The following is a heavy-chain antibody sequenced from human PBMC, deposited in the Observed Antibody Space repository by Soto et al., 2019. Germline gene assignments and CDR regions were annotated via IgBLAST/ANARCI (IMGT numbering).Heavy chain of an antibody. V-gene: IGHV1-18*01. Sequence: ASVKVSCKASGYTFTSYGISWVRQASGQGLEWMGWISAYNGNTNYAQKLQGRVTMSTDTSTSTAYMELRSLRSDDTAVYYCARKVWQLALPDYYYYMDVWGKGTTVTSP. CDR2: ISAYNGNT. J-gene: IGHJ6*03. CDR1: GYTFTSYG. D-gene: IGHD6-13*01. CDR3: ARKVWQLALPDYYYYMDV.